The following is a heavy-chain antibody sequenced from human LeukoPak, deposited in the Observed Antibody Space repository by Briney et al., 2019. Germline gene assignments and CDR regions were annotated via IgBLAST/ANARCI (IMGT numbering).Heavy chain of an antibody. CDR3: AKDFMVRGVIGSAFDI. CDR1: GFTFTNYA. D-gene: IGHD3-10*01. V-gene: IGHV3-23*01. CDR2: IGRSDGST. J-gene: IGHJ3*02. Sequence: GGSLRLSCAASGFTFTNYAMTCVRQAPGKGLEWVLAIGRSDGSTYYADSVKGRFTISRDNYKNTLYLQMNSLRAEDTAVYYCAKDFMVRGVIGSAFDIWGQGTVVTVSS.